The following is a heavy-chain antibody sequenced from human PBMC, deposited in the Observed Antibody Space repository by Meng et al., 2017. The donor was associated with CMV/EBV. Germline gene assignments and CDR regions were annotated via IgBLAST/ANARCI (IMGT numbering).Heavy chain of an antibody. D-gene: IGHD5-24*01. CDR1: GGSISSYY. CDR3: ARDKDGDGYNIGNGMDV. Sequence: SETLSLTCTAPGGSISSYYWSWIRQPPGKGLGWMGYINYRGGTNYNPSLKSRVTISVDTSKNQFSLKLSSVTAADTAVYYCARDKDGDGYNIGNGMDVWGQGTTVTVSS. CDR2: INYRGGT. V-gene: IGHV4-59*01. J-gene: IGHJ6*02.